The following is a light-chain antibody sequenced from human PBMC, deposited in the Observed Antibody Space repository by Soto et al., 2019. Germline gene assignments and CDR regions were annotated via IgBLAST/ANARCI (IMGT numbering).Light chain of an antibody. CDR2: GAS. Sequence: DIQMTQSPSSLSASVGDRVTITCRTSQSISRYLNWYQQKPGRAPKLLIYGASRLQSGVPSRFSGSGGGTDFTLTISSLQPEDFATYFCQQSYSTPPWTVGQGTKVDIK. CDR3: QQSYSTPPWT. CDR1: QSISRY. V-gene: IGKV1-39*01. J-gene: IGKJ1*01.